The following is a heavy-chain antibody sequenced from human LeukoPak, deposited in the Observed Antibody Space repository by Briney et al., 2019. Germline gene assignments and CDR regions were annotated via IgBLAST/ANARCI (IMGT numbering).Heavy chain of an antibody. CDR1: GYTFTNYG. V-gene: IGHV1-18*01. CDR2: ISAYNAKT. D-gene: IGHD2-21*01. CDR3: ARDGPGDSDYYYYYMDV. J-gene: IGHJ6*03. Sequence: ASVKVSCKASGYTFTNYGISWVRQAPGQGLEWMGWISAYNAKTTYAHNLQGRFTMTTDTSTSTAYMELRSLRSDDTAVYYCARDGPGDSDYYYYYMDVWGKGTTVIVSS.